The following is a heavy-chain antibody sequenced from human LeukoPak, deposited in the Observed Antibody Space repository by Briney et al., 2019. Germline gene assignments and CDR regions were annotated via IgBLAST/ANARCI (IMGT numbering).Heavy chain of an antibody. CDR1: GFSFSSSW. Sequence: PGGSLRLSCTVSGFSFSSSWMSWVRQAPGKGLEWVANINQDGSEKYYVDSVKGRFIISRDNTRNSLYLQMNSLRGEDTAVYYCATTRGYNHGGTIDHWGQGTLVTASS. J-gene: IGHJ4*02. V-gene: IGHV3-7*03. CDR2: INQDGSEK. D-gene: IGHD5-18*01. CDR3: ATTRGYNHGGTIDH.